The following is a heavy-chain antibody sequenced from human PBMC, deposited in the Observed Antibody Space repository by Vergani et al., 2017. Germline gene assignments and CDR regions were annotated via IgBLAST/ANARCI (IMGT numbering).Heavy chain of an antibody. CDR1: GGTFSSYA. Sequence: QVQLVQSGAEVKKPGSSVKVSCKASGGTFSSYAISWVRQAPGQGLEWMGGIIPIFGTANYAQKFQGRVTITADESTSTAYMELSSLRSEDTAVYYCAXKAQVTTSSGYPINWFDPWGQGTLVTVSS. CDR2: IIPIFGTA. J-gene: IGHJ5*02. D-gene: IGHD3-3*01. CDR3: AXKAQVTTSSGYPINWFDP. V-gene: IGHV1-69*01.